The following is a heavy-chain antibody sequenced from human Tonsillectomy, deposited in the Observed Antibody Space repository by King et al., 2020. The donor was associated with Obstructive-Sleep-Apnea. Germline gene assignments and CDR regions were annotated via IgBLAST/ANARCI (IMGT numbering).Heavy chain of an antibody. J-gene: IGHJ5*02. CDR2: IWYDGSNK. CDR3: AKDGVSEYQLLGWFDP. Sequence: VQLVQSGGGVVQPGRSLRLSCAASGFTFSSYGMHWVRQAPGKGLEWVAVIWYDGSNKYYADSVKGRFTISRDNSKNTLYLQMNSLRAEDTAGYYCAKDGVSEYQLLGWFDPWGQGTLVTVSS. V-gene: IGHV3-33*06. D-gene: IGHD2-2*01. CDR1: GFTFSSYG.